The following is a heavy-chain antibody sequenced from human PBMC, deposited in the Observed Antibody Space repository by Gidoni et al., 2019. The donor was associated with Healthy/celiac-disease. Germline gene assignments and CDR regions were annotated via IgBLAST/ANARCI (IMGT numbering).Heavy chain of an antibody. CDR3: ARDEVGAFDY. CDR1: GFTSSSYA. V-gene: IGHV3-30-3*01. J-gene: IGHJ4*02. Sequence: QVQLVESGGRVVQPGRSLRFSLAAFGFTSSSYAMHWVRQAPGKGLEWVAVISYDGSNKYYAGSVKGRFTISRDNSKNTLYLQMNSLRAEDTAVYYCARDEVGAFDYWGQGTLVTVSS. D-gene: IGHD1-26*01. CDR2: ISYDGSNK.